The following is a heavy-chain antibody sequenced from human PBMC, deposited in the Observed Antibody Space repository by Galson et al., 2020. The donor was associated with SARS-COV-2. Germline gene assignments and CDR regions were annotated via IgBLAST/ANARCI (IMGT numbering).Heavy chain of an antibody. J-gene: IGHJ4*02. D-gene: IGHD6-19*01. CDR3: AKDKHPQCPNYFDY. Sequence: SLKISSTATGSTFSSSAMHSVRPAPGNGMECVARISNDGTKKYNVDSLKGRFTISRDNTKNTMFLQMSSLRTEHTAVYYCAKDKHPQCPNYFDYWGQGILVTVSS. CDR2: ISNDGTKK. CDR1: GSTFSSSA. V-gene: IGHV3-30*04.